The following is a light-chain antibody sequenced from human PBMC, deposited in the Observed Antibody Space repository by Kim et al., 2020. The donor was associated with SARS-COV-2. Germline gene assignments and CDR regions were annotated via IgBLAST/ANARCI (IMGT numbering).Light chain of an antibody. J-gene: IGLJ2*01. CDR2: GKN. Sequence: VVLGQTVKSSCRGGSLRNYYARWYQQKPGQPPILVFYGKNNRPSGLPPRSAGASSRDTAMLTIAGRRAEDEADYYWNSRDSSGVVFGGGTKVTVL. CDR1: SLRNYY. V-gene: IGLV3-19*01. CDR3: NSRDSSGVV.